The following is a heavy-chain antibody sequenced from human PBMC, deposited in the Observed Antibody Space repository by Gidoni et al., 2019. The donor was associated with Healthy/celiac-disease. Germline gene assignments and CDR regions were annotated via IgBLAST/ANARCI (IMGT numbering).Heavy chain of an antibody. V-gene: IGHV3-9*01. D-gene: IGHD1-26*01. J-gene: IGHJ4*02. CDR3: AKDIRAAGAKGYFDY. CDR2: ISWNSGSI. CDR1: GFTFDDYA. Sequence: EVQLVESGGGLVQPGRSLRLSCAASGFTFDDYAMHWVRQAPGKGLEWVSGISWNSGSIGYADSVKGRFTISRDNAKNSLYLQMNSLRAEDTALYYCAKDIRAAGAKGYFDYWGQGTLVTVSS.